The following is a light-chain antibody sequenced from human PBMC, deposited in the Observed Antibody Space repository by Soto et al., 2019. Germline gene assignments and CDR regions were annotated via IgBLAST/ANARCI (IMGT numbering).Light chain of an antibody. Sequence: IVMTQSPLSLPVTPGEPASISCRSSQNLLHSDGFNYLDWYLQKPGQSPQLLIFLGSYRASGVPDRFSGSGSGTDFALRISRVEADHVGVYYCMQAIRPRTFCSGT. V-gene: IGKV2-28*01. CDR2: LGS. CDR1: QNLLHSDGFNY. CDR3: MQAIRPRT. J-gene: IGKJ1*01.